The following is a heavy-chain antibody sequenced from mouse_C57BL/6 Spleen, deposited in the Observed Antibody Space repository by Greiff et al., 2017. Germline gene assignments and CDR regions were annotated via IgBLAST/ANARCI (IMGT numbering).Heavy chain of an antibody. CDR1: GYTFTSYW. D-gene: IGHD3-2*02. J-gene: IGHJ4*01. CDR2: INPSSGYT. V-gene: IGHV1-7*01. CDR3: ARNLDSSGDAYDAMDC. Sequence: VQLVESGAELAKPGASVKLSCKASGYTFTSYWMHWVKQRPGQGLEWIGYINPSSGYTKYKQKFKDKATLTADKSSSTAYMQLSSLTYEDSAVYDCARNLDSSGDAYDAMDCWGQGTSVTVAS.